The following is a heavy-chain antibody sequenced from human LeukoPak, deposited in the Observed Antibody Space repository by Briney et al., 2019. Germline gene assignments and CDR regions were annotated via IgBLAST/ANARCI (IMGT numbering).Heavy chain of an antibody. CDR2: IYYSGST. V-gene: IGHV4-39*07. D-gene: IGHD2-15*01. CDR1: GGSISRSGYY. CDR3: ARDRGPTPYYYYYMDV. Sequence: SETLSLTCTVSGGSISRSGYYWGWFRQPPGKGLEWIGSIYYSGSTYYNPSLKSRVTISVDTSKNQFSLKLSSVTAADTAVYYCARDRGPTPYYYYYMDVWGKGTTDTVSS. J-gene: IGHJ6*03.